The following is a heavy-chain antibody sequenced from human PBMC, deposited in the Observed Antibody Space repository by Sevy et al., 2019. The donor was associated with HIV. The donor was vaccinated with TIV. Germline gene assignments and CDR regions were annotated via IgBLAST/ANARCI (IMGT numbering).Heavy chain of an antibody. CDR3: ARVDEQRWLRLYYFDY. D-gene: IGHD5-12*01. V-gene: IGHV3-30*03. J-gene: IGHJ4*02. CDR1: GFTVGSNY. CDR2: ISYDGSNK. Sequence: GGSLRLSCAASGFTVGSNYMSWVRQAPGKGLEWVVVISYDGSNKYYADSVKGRFTISRDNSKNTLYLQMNSLRAEDTAVYYCARVDEQRWLRLYYFDYWGQGTLVTVSS.